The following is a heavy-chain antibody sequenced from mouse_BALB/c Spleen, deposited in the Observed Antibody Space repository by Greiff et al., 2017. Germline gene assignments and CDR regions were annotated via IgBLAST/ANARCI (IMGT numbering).Heavy chain of an antibody. D-gene: IGHD2-4*01. CDR2: ISSGSSTI. CDR3: ARGGITSMDY. Sequence: EVHLVESGGGLVQPGGSRKLSCAASGFTFSSFGMHWVRQAPEKGLEWVAYISSGSSTIYYADTVKGRFTISRDNPKNTLFLQMTSLRSEDTAMYYCARGGITSMDYWGQGTSVTVSS. CDR1: GFTFSSFG. J-gene: IGHJ4*01. V-gene: IGHV5-17*02.